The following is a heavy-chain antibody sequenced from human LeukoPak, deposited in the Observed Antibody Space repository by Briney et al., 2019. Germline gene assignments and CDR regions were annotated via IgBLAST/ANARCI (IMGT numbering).Heavy chain of an antibody. CDR2: IRYDGSKK. CDR3: ARDDYVWGSYRYNYFDY. D-gene: IGHD3-16*02. Sequence: GGSLRLSCAASGFTFSSYGMHWVRQAPGKGLKWVAFIRYDGSKKYYADSVKGRFTISRDNSKNTLYLQMNSLRAEDTAVYYCARDDYVWGSYRYNYFDYWGQGTLVTVSS. J-gene: IGHJ4*02. V-gene: IGHV3-30*02. CDR1: GFTFSSYG.